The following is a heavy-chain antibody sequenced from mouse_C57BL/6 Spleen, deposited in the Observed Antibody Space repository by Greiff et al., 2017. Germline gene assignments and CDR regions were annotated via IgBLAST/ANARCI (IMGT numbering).Heavy chain of an antibody. CDR3: ARREVDYYGSSYGYFDV. Sequence: QVQLQQSGAELVKPGASVKLSCKASGYTFTEYTIHWVKQRSGQGLEWIGWFYPGSGSIKYNEKFKDKATLTEDKSSSTVYMELSRLTSEDSAVYFCARREVDYYGSSYGYFDVWGTGTTVTVSS. J-gene: IGHJ1*03. CDR2: FYPGSGSI. D-gene: IGHD1-1*01. CDR1: GYTFTEYT. V-gene: IGHV1-62-2*01.